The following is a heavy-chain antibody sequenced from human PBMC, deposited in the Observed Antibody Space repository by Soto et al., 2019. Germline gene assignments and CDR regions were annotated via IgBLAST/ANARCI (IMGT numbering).Heavy chain of an antibody. D-gene: IGHD2-21*02. V-gene: IGHV1-69*13. CDR3: ATKGSSVRHCDDYYYAMDV. Sequence: SVKVSCKSSGDTPNNLGISWVRQAPGQGLEWMGGIIPMFGITDYAQTFQGRVTFTADESTTTVFMEVGSLRAEDTAVYYCATKGSSVRHCDDYYYAMDVWGQGTTVTVSS. CDR2: IIPMFGIT. J-gene: IGHJ6*02. CDR1: GDTPNNLG.